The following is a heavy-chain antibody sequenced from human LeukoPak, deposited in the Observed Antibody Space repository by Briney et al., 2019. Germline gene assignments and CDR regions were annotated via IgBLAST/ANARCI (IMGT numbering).Heavy chain of an antibody. CDR1: GFTFSSYG. J-gene: IGHJ4*02. CDR2: MRPDGRDK. D-gene: IGHD1-26*01. V-gene: IGHV3-30*02. CDR3: TREGDFDY. Sequence: GGSLRLSCAASGFTFSSYGMHWVRRAPGKGLEWVAFMRPDGRDKFYADSVRGRFSISRDNSRNTLYLQMDSLRPEDTAVYYCTREGDFDYWGQGTLVTVSS.